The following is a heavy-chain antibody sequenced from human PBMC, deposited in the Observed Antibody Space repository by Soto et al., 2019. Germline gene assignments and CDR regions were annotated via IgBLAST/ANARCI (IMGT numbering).Heavy chain of an antibody. CDR3: ASSQGIDLDYYFEH. V-gene: IGHV4-59*01. J-gene: IGHJ4*02. CDR1: GGSISSYY. D-gene: IGHD2-15*01. CDR2: IYYSGST. Sequence: SETLSLTCTVSGGSISSYYWSWIRQPPGKGLEWIGYIYYSGSTDYNPSLKSRVTISVDTSKNQFSLKLSSVTAADTAVYYCASSQGIDLDYYFEHWGQGTLVTVPS.